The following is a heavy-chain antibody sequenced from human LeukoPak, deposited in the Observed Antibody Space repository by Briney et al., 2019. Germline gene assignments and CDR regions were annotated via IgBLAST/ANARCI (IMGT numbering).Heavy chain of an antibody. CDR1: GFTFSSYA. Sequence: GGSLRLSCAASGFTFSSYAMSWVRQAPGKGLEWVSAISGSGGSTYYADSVKGRFTISRDNSKNTLYLQMNSLKTEDTAVYYCTTELRYFDWLLYRVYWGQGTLVTVSS. V-gene: IGHV3-23*01. J-gene: IGHJ4*02. CDR3: TTELRYFDWLLYRVY. D-gene: IGHD3-9*01. CDR2: ISGSGGST.